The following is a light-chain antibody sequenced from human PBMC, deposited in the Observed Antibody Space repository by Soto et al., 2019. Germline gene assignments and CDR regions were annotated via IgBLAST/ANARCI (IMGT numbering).Light chain of an antibody. Sequence: EIVLTQSPATLSLSPGERATLSCRASQSVSSYLAWYQQKPGQAPRLLIYDASNRATGIPARFSGSGSGTDFTLTISSLEPEDFAVYYCQKRSNCPLLTFGGRTMVDIK. CDR2: DAS. J-gene: IGKJ4*01. V-gene: IGKV3-11*01. CDR1: QSVSSY. CDR3: QKRSNCPLLT.